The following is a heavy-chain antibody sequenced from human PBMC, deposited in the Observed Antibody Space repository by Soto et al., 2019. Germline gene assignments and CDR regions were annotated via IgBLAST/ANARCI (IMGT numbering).Heavy chain of an antibody. CDR3: AKEGIVVVVAARPGFVDY. J-gene: IGHJ4*02. V-gene: IGHV3-23*01. CDR1: GFTFSSYA. Sequence: GESLKISCAASGFTFSSYAMSWVRQAPGKGLEWVSAISGSGGSTYYADSVKGRFTISRDNSKNTLYLQMNSLRAEDTAVYYCAKEGIVVVVAARPGFVDYWGQGTLVTVSS. CDR2: ISGSGGST. D-gene: IGHD2-15*01.